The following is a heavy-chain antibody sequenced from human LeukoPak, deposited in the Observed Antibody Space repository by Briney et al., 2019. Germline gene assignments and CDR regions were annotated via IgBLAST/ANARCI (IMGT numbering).Heavy chain of an antibody. CDR3: AKIEGKYQLANVPDS. CDR1: GFTFSYFG. V-gene: IGHV3-30*02. CDR2: IRYDGSNE. J-gene: IGHJ4*02. Sequence: GGSLRLSCVASGFTFSYFGMHWVRQAPGKGLEWVAFIRYDGSNEYYAESVKGRFTISRDNSKNTLYLQMNSLRVEDTAAYYCAKIEGKYQLANVPDSWGQGTLVTVSS. D-gene: IGHD2-2*01.